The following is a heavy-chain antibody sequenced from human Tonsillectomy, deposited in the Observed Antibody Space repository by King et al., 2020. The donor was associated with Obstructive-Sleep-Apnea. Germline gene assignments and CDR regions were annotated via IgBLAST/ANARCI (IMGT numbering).Heavy chain of an antibody. Sequence: VQLQQWGAGLLKPSETLSLTCAVFGGSFSDYYWSWIRQPPGKGLEWTGEINHSGSTNYNPSLKSRVTISVDTSKNQFSLKLTSVTAADTAMYYCARGSGAAAVNWFDPWGQGTLVTVAS. CDR2: INHSGST. V-gene: IGHV4-34*01. J-gene: IGHJ5*02. CDR1: GGSFSDYY. CDR3: ARGSGAAAVNWFDP. D-gene: IGHD6-13*01.